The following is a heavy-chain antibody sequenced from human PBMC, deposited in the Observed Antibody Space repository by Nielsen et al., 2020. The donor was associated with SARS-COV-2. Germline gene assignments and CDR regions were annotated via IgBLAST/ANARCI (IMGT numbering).Heavy chain of an antibody. J-gene: IGHJ4*02. CDR3: ARGYNSGWYRFDY. CDR1: DTSISGPY. V-gene: IGHV4-59*11. CDR2: IYYSGTT. D-gene: IGHD6-19*01. Sequence: SETLSLTCTVSDTSISGPYWSWIRQPPGKGLEWIGYIYYSGTTEYNPSLKSRVTISVDTSKNQFSLKLRSVTAADTAVYYCARGYNSGWYRFDYWGQGTLVTVSA.